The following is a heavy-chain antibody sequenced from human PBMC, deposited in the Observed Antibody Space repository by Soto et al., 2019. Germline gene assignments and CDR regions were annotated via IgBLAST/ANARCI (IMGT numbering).Heavy chain of an antibody. D-gene: IGHD5-18*01. CDR2: IYYSGST. Sequence: PSETLSLTCTVPGGSISSYYWRWLRQPPGKGLEWIGYIYYSGSTNYNPSLKSRVTISVDTSKNQFSLKLSSVTAADTAVYYCARGGGYSYGKNYYYYYYGMDVWGHGTTVT. V-gene: IGHV4-59*01. CDR1: GGSISSYY. CDR3: ARGGGYSYGKNYYYYYYGMDV. J-gene: IGHJ6*02.